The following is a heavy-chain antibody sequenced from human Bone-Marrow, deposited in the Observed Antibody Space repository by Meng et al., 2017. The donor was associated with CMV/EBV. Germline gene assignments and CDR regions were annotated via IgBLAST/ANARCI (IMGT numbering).Heavy chain of an antibody. D-gene: IGHD5-24*01. CDR2: INPNSGGT. V-gene: IGHV1-2*02. CDR1: GYTFTGYY. Sequence: CKASGYTFTGYYMHWVRQAPGQGLEWMGWINPNSGGTNYAQKFQGRVTMTRDTSISTAYMELSSLRSEDTAVYYCAGQEMATIRFDYWGQGTLVTVSS. J-gene: IGHJ4*02. CDR3: AGQEMATIRFDY.